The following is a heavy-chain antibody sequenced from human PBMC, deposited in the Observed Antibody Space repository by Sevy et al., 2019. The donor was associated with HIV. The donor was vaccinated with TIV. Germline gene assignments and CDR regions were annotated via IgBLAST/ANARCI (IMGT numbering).Heavy chain of an antibody. V-gene: IGHV3-72*01. CDR3: ASSDYYGSGTGFDY. CDR2: TRNKANSYTT. D-gene: IGHD3-10*01. J-gene: IGHJ4*02. Sequence: GSLRLSCAASGFTFSDHYMDWVRQAPGKGLEWVGRTRNKANSYTTEYAASVKGRFTISRDDSKNSLYLQMNSLKTEDTAVYYCASSDYYGSGTGFDYWGQGTLVTVSS. CDR1: GFTFSDHY.